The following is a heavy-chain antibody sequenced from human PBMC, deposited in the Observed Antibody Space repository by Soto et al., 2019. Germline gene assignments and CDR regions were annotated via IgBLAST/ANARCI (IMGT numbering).Heavy chain of an antibody. CDR1: GFIFSNTW. Sequence: EEQLVESGGGLVEPGGSLRLSCAASGFIFSNTWINWVRQAPVKGLEWVGRIKTKIEGGTKKYAAPVKGRFPVSGDDSKNTVYLHMNSLRTEDTAVYYCTADIPNISANYCMDVWGKGTTVTVSS. CDR2: IKTKIEGGTK. D-gene: IGHD6-25*01. J-gene: IGHJ6*04. CDR3: TADIPNISANYCMDV. V-gene: IGHV3-15*07.